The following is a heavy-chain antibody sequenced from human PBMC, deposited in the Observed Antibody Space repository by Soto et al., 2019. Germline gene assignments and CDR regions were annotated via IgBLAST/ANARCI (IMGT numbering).Heavy chain of an antibody. V-gene: IGHV2-5*02. Sequence: QITLKESGPTLVKPTQALTLTCTFSGFSLSTSGVGVGWIRQPPGKALEWLAFVYWDDDKRYSPSLKSRLTITKDTSKNQVLLTMTNMDPVDTATYYCARTSVNWGSRGLVDYWGQGTLVTVAS. CDR3: ARTSVNWGSRGLVDY. D-gene: IGHD7-27*01. CDR2: VYWDDDK. J-gene: IGHJ4*02. CDR1: GFSLSTSGVG.